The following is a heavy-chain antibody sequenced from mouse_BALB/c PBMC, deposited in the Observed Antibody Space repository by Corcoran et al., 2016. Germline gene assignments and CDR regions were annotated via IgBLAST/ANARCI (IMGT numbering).Heavy chain of an antibody. CDR2: INPDSSTI. J-gene: IGHJ3*01. CDR3: ARYYYGSSYAY. Sequence: EVKLLEYGGGLVQPGGSLILSCAASGSEFRRYLECWVRQAPGKGLEWIGEINPDSSTINYTPSLKDKFIISRDNAKNTLYLQMSKVRSEDTALYYCARYYYGSSYAYWGQGTLVTVSS. V-gene: IGHV4-1*02. D-gene: IGHD1-1*01. CDR1: GSEFRRYL.